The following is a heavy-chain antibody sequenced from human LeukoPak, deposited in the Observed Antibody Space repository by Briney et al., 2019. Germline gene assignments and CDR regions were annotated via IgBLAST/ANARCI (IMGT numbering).Heavy chain of an antibody. CDR2: INWNGGST. CDR1: GFTFDDYG. Sequence: GGSLRLSCAASGFTFDDYGMSWVRQAPGKGLEWVSGINWNGGSTGYADSVKGRFTISRDNAKNSLYLQMNSLRAEDTALYHCARGLTTVYYYGMDVWGRGTTVTVSS. V-gene: IGHV3-20*01. CDR3: ARGLTTVYYYGMDV. J-gene: IGHJ6*02. D-gene: IGHD4-11*01.